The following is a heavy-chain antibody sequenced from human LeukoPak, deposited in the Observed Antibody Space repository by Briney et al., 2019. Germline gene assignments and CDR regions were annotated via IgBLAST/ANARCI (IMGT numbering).Heavy chain of an antibody. J-gene: IGHJ5*01. CDR1: GFSSRDYS. Sequence: GESLRLSCTASGFSSRDYSMNWVRQAPGKGLEWVSYIRSNSDTIYYADSVKGRFTISRDNAKSSLFLQMNGLRVEDTAVYYCARTVSSNGRVGLFDSWGQGSLVTVSS. V-gene: IGHV3-48*01. CDR3: ARTVSSNGRVGLFDS. CDR2: IRSNSDTI. D-gene: IGHD2-2*01.